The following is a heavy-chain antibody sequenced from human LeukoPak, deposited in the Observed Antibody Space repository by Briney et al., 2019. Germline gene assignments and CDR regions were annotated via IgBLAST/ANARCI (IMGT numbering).Heavy chain of an antibody. CDR1: GFTFSSYG. D-gene: IGHD2-15*01. J-gene: IGHJ4*02. CDR2: MSYDGSNK. V-gene: IGHV3-30*18. CDR3: AKAGTAATIDY. Sequence: PGGSLRLSCAASGFTFSSYGMHWVRQAPGKGLEWVALMSYDGSNKYYADSVKGRFTISSDNSNNTLYLQMDSLRGEDTAVYYCAKAGTAATIDYCGQGTLVTVSS.